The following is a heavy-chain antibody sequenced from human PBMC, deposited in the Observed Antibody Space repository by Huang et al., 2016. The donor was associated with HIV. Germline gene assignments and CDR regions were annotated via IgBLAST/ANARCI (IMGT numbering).Heavy chain of an antibody. Sequence: QVQLQESGPGLVKPSETLSLTCTVSGGSISSHYWSWIRQPPGKGLEWIGSMYYSGSTKYNPSLKSRVTISLDTSKKQLSLKLSSVTAADTAVYYCARDEYVWGSYRDAFDIWGQGTMVTVSS. CDR3: ARDEYVWGSYRDAFDI. D-gene: IGHD3-16*02. J-gene: IGHJ3*02. V-gene: IGHV4-59*11. CDR1: GGSISSHY. CDR2: MYYSGST.